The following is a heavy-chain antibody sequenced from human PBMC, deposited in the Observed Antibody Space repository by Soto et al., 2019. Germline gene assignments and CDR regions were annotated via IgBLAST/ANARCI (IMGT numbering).Heavy chain of an antibody. D-gene: IGHD3-16*01. Sequence: AGGSLRLSCAASGLTFSSYGMHWVRQAPGKGLEWVTIISYDGSNKYYADSVKGRFTISRDNSKNTLYLQMNSLRAEDTAVYYCAKDLGYDYIWGSNFYYMDVWGKGTTVTVS. CDR1: GLTFSSYG. CDR2: ISYDGSNK. J-gene: IGHJ6*03. CDR3: AKDLGYDYIWGSNFYYMDV. V-gene: IGHV3-30*18.